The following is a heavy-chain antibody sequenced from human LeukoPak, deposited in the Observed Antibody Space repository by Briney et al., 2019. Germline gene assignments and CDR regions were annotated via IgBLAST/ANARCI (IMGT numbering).Heavy chain of an antibody. J-gene: IGHJ4*02. CDR1: GFTFSSYA. CDR3: AREEYAFDY. D-gene: IGHD2/OR15-2a*01. CDR2: ISYDGSNK. Sequence: GRSLRLSCAASGFTFSSYAMHWVRQAPGKGLEWVAVISYDGSNKYYADSVKGRFTISRDNSKNTLYLQMNSLRAEDTAVYYCAREEYAFDYWGQGTLVTVSS. V-gene: IGHV3-30*04.